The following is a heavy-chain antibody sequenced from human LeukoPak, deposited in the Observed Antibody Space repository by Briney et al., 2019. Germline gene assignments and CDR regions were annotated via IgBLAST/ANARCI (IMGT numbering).Heavy chain of an antibody. J-gene: IGHJ4*02. V-gene: IGHV1-46*01. CDR2: INPSGGNT. CDR3: ARGTGGSSQSVNY. CDR1: GYTFTSYY. Sequence: ASVKVSCKASGYTFTSYYMHWVRQAPGQGLEWMGIINPSGGNTGYAQKFQGRVTITRNTSISTAYMELSSLRSEDTAVYYCARGTGGSSQSVNYWGQGTLVTVSS. D-gene: IGHD1-26*01.